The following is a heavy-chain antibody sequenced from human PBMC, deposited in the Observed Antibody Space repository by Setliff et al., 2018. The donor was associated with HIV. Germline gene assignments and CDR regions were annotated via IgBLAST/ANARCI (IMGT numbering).Heavy chain of an antibody. Sequence: SETLSLTCTVSGGSLSTSSSYWGWIRQPPGKGLQWLGSIYFSGSTYYNPSLKSRVTISVDTSKNQFSLKLRSVTAADTGIYYCARHRSSGDYDPTWFDPWGQGTLVTVSS. J-gene: IGHJ5*02. CDR3: ARHRSSGDYDPTWFDP. CDR2: IYFSGST. D-gene: IGHD4-17*01. V-gene: IGHV4-39*01. CDR1: GGSLSTSSSY.